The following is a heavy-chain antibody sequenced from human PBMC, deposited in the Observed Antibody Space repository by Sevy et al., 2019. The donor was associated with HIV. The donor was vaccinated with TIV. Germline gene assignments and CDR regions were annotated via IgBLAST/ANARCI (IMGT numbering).Heavy chain of an antibody. CDR3: TTGGMVRGVIITSYY. CDR2: IKSKTDGGTT. Sequence: GGSLRLSCAASGFTFSNAWMSWVRQAPGKGLEWVGRIKSKTDGGTTDYAAPVKGRFTISSDDSKNTLYLQMNSLKTEDTAVYYCTTGGMVRGVIITSYYWGQGTLVTVSS. CDR1: GFTFSNAW. D-gene: IGHD3-10*01. J-gene: IGHJ4*02. V-gene: IGHV3-15*01.